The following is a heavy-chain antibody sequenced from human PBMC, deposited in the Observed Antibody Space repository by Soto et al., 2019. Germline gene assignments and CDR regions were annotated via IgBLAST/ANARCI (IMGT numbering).Heavy chain of an antibody. D-gene: IGHD3-3*01. V-gene: IGHV4-61*01. Sequence: QVQLQESGPGLVKPSETLSLTCSVAGASVSSGSYYWSWIRQPPGKGLEWSGYIYNSESTKYNPSLKSRVTISVDTSKNQFSLNLSSVTAADTAVYYCAKTYYDFWSGSYYFYFDLWGRGTLVTVSS. CDR2: IYNSEST. CDR3: AKTYYDFWSGSYYFYFDL. J-gene: IGHJ2*01. CDR1: GASVSSGSYY.